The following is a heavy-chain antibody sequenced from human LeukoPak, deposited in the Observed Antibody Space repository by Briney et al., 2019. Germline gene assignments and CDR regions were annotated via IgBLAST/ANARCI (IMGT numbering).Heavy chain of an antibody. CDR1: GFTFSSYA. CDR2: MNGGDGST. V-gene: IGHV3-23*01. J-gene: IGHJ4*02. D-gene: IGHD1-26*01. Sequence: GGSLRLSCAASGFTFSSYAMSWVRQAPGKGLEWVSAMNGGDGSTYYADSVKGRFTIPRDNSKKTLYLQMNGLRAEDTAVYYCAKDWPSSGIYYGQFDFWGQGTLVTVSS. CDR3: AKDWPSSGIYYGQFDF.